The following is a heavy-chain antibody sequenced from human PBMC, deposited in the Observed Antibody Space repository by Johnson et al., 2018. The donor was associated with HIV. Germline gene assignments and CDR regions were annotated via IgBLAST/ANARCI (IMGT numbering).Heavy chain of an antibody. V-gene: IGHV3-9*01. D-gene: IGHD2-15*01. CDR1: GFTFDDYA. J-gene: IGHJ3*02. CDR2: LSWNGGTI. CDR3: ARDQLGSKIEFSFYAFDM. Sequence: VQLVESGGGLIQPGTSLRLSCAASGFTFDDYAMHWVRQIPGKGLEWISGLSWNGGTIGYADSVTGRFTISRDNAKSSLYLQMDSLRTEDTAFYFCARDQLGSKIEFSFYAFDMWGQGTLVTVSS.